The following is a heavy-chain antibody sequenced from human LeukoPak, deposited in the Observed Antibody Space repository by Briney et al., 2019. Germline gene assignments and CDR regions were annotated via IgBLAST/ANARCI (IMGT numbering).Heavy chain of an antibody. CDR3: ARYGNNVDNAFDI. D-gene: IGHD4-17*01. Sequence: GGSLRLSCAASGFTFSTYWMNWARQAPGKGLEWVASINPSGSVKYYVNSVKGRFTISRDNAENSQYLQMNSLRVEDTALYYCARYGNNVDNAFDIWGQGTMVTVSS. J-gene: IGHJ3*02. CDR1: GFTFSTYW. CDR2: INPSGSVK. V-gene: IGHV3-7*01.